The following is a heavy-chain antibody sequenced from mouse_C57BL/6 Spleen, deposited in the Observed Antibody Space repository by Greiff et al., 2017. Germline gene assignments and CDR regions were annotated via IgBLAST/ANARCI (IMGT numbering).Heavy chain of an antibody. CDR2: IHPNSGST. V-gene: IGHV1-64*01. CDR1: GYTFTSYW. D-gene: IGHD2-2*01. J-gene: IGHJ3*01. Sequence: VQLQQPGAELVKPGASVKLSCKASGYTFTSYWMHWVKQRPGQGLEWIGMIHPNSGSTNYNEKFKSKATLTVDKSSSTAYMQLSSLTSEDSAVYYSARSGYGYDCFAYWGQGTLVTVSA. CDR3: ARSGYGYDCFAY.